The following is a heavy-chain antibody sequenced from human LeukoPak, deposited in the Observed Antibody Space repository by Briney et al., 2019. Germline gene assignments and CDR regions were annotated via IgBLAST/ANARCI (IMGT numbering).Heavy chain of an antibody. Sequence: PGRSPRLSCAASGFTFSSYAMHWVRQAPGKGLEWVTIISYDGTNKYYADSVKGRFTISRDNSKNTLFLQMNSLRAEDTAVYYCARGGAAMVNYWGQGTLVTVSS. J-gene: IGHJ4*02. V-gene: IGHV3-30*04. CDR3: ARGGAAMVNY. D-gene: IGHD5-18*01. CDR2: ISYDGTNK. CDR1: GFTFSSYA.